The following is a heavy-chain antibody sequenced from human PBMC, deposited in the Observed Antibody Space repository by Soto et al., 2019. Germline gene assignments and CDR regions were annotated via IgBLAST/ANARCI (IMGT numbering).Heavy chain of an antibody. CDR1: GFTFSSYA. V-gene: IGHV3-30-3*01. CDR3: ARDRHSSGWSVWNYWYYGMDV. Sequence: GGSLRLSCAASGFTFSSYAMHWVRQAPGKGLEWVAVISYDGSNKYYADSVKGRFTISRGNSKNTLYLQMNSLRAEDTAVYYCARDRHSSGWSVWNYWYYGMDVWGQGTTVTVSS. J-gene: IGHJ6*02. D-gene: IGHD6-19*01. CDR2: ISYDGSNK.